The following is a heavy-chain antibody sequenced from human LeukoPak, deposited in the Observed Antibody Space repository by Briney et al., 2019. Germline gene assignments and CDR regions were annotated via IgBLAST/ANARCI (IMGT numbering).Heavy chain of an antibody. CDR3: ARDNMAAWGAFDI. J-gene: IGHJ3*02. D-gene: IGHD6-25*01. CDR1: GYTFTSYD. CDR2: INPSGGST. V-gene: IGHV1-46*01. Sequence: ASVKVSCKASGYTFTSYDINWVRQAPGQGLEWMGIINPSGGSTSYAQKFQGRVTMTRDTSTSTVYMELSSLRSEDTAVYYCARDNMAAWGAFDIWGQGTMVTVSS.